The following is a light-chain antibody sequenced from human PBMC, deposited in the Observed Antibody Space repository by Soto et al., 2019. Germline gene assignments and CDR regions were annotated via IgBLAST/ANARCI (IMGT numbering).Light chain of an antibody. V-gene: IGKV1-5*01. CDR2: DAS. Sequence: DIQMTQSPSTPSASVGDRVTITCRASQGISSWLAWYQQKPGKAPKLLIYDASSLESGVPSRFSGSGSGTEFTLTISSLQPDDFATYYCQQYNSYSGTFGQGTKVDIK. CDR1: QGISSW. CDR3: QQYNSYSGT. J-gene: IGKJ1*01.